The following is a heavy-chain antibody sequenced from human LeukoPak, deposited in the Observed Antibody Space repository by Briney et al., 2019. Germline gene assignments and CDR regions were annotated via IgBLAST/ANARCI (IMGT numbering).Heavy chain of an antibody. Sequence: PSETLSLTCTVSGGSISSSSYYWGWVRQPSGKGLEWIGFVYYTGSTNYSPSLKSRVTISVDTSKNQFSLKLRSVTAADTAVYYCARISSSNWYNERGAFDVWGQGTMVTVSS. CDR1: GGSISSSSYY. CDR2: VYYTGST. J-gene: IGHJ3*01. CDR3: ARISSSNWYNERGAFDV. V-gene: IGHV4-61*05. D-gene: IGHD6-13*01.